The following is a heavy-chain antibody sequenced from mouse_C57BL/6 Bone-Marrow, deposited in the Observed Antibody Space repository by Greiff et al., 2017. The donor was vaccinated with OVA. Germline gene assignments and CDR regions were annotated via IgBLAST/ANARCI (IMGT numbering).Heavy chain of an antibody. J-gene: IGHJ3*01. CDR1: GYTFTDYY. D-gene: IGHD3-2*02. Sequence: VQLQQSGPVLVKPGASVKMSCKASGYTFTDYYMNWVKQSHGKSLEWIGVINPYNGGTSYNQKFKGKATLTVDKSSSTAYMELNSLTSEDSAVYYCARQLRAWFAYWGQGTLVTVSA. V-gene: IGHV1-19*01. CDR2: INPYNGGT. CDR3: ARQLRAWFAY.